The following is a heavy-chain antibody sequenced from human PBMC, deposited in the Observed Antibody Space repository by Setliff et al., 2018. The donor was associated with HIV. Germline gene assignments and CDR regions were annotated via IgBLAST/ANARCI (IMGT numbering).Heavy chain of an antibody. CDR1: SASITNYH. J-gene: IGHJ5*02. V-gene: IGHV4-4*09. CDR3: AIGDEYPGVFQS. CDR2: IYTSGTT. Sequence: SETLSLTCAVSSASITNYHWSWIRQTPGKGLEWIGSIYTSGTTNYNPSLEGRITTSVDLSKNHFSLNLHSVTAADTAVYYCAIGDEYPGVFQSWGQGKVVTVSS. D-gene: IGHD2-2*01.